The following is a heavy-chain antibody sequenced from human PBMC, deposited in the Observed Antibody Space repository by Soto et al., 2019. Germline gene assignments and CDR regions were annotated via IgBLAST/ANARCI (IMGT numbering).Heavy chain of an antibody. J-gene: IGHJ6*02. V-gene: IGHV3-21*04. D-gene: IGHD4-4*01. CDR2: ISSITNYI. Sequence: GGSLSHSCGASGFTFRRYSMHWFRQAPGTGREWVTSISSITNYIYYGDSMKGRFTISRDNAKNSLYLEMNSLRAEDTAVYYCARDPYSNYLPYYYYGMDVWGQGTTVTVSS. CDR1: GFTFRRYS. CDR3: ARDPYSNYLPYYYYGMDV.